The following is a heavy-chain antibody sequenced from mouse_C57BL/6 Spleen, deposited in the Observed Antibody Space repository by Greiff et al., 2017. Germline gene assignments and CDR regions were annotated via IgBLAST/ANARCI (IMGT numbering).Heavy chain of an antibody. Sequence: VKLQQSGAELVRPGASVTLSCKASGYTFTDYEMHWVKQTPVHGLEWIGAIDPETGGTAYNQKFKGKDILTADKSSSTAYMELRSLTSEDSAVYYCTRWGDGYYVLAYWGQGTLVTVSA. CDR3: TRWGDGYYVLAY. V-gene: IGHV1-15*01. J-gene: IGHJ3*01. CDR2: IDPETGGT. D-gene: IGHD2-3*01. CDR1: GYTFTDYE.